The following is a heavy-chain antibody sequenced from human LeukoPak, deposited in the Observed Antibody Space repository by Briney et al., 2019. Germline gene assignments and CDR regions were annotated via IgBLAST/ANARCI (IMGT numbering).Heavy chain of an antibody. J-gene: IGHJ1*01. CDR2: INPNSGDR. V-gene: IGHV1-2*02. CDR1: GYTFTGYY. D-gene: IGHD2-21*02. Sequence: ASVKVSCKASGYTFTGYYMHWVRRAPGQGLEWMGWINPNSGDRNYVQKFQGRVTLTRDTSINTAYMELSSLRSDDTAVYYCARAKLDDCGGVCDQYFQHWGQGTLVTVSS. CDR3: ARAKLDDCGGVCDQYFQH.